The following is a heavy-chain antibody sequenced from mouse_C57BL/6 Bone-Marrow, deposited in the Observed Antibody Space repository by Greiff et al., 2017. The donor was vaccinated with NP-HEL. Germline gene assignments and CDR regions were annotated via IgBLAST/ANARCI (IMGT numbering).Heavy chain of an antibody. D-gene: IGHD1-1*01. CDR3: TRVNYYGSSLYWYFDV. CDR1: GFTFSSYA. V-gene: IGHV5-9-1*02. J-gene: IGHJ1*03. Sequence: EVMLVESGEGLVKPGGSLKLSCAASGFTFSSYAMSWVRQTPEKRLEWVAYISSGGDYIYYADTVKGRFTISRDNARNTLYLQMSSLKSEDTAMYYCTRVNYYGSSLYWYFDVWGTGTTVTVSS. CDR2: ISSGGDYI.